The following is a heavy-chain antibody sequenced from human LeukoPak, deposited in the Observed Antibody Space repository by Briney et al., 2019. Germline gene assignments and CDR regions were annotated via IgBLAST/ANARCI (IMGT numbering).Heavy chain of an antibody. V-gene: IGHV3-33*01. D-gene: IGHD5-18*01. J-gene: IGHJ3*02. CDR2: IMYDGSNK. CDR1: GFPFRSHG. Sequence: GSLGLFCAAAGFPFRSHGIHWVRQAPGQGPGWGAGIMYDGSNKYYADSVKGRFTISRDNSKNTLYLQMNSLRAEDTAVYYCARDPSDTAMAHDAFDIWGQGTMVTVSS. CDR3: ARDPSDTAMAHDAFDI.